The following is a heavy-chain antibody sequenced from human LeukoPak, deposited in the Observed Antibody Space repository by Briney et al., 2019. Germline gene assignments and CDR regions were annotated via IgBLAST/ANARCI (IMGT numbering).Heavy chain of an antibody. V-gene: IGHV3-33*01. J-gene: IGHJ3*01. CDR1: GFSFSSYG. Sequence: GGSLRLSCIPSGFSFSSYGMHWVRQAPGKGLEWVAVIWSHGNRKHHSDSVEGRFAISRDNSKNILYLQMNNLRAEDTALYYSARDSAADDNDFDVWGQGTMVTVSS. CDR3: ARDSAADDNDFDV. D-gene: IGHD6-25*01. CDR2: IWSHGNRK.